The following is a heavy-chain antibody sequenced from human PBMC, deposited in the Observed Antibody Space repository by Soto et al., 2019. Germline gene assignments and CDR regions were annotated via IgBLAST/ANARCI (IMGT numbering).Heavy chain of an antibody. CDR3: AREGNLGRWIQPLDS. Sequence: SETLSLTCTVSGGSISSYYWSWIRQPPGKGLECIGYIYYNGNTNYSPSLKSRVTMSVDTSKNHFSLKLISVTTADTAVYFCAREGNLGRWIQPLDSWGQGTLVTVSS. CDR2: IYYNGNT. J-gene: IGHJ4*02. V-gene: IGHV4-59*01. CDR1: GGSISSYY. D-gene: IGHD2-2*03.